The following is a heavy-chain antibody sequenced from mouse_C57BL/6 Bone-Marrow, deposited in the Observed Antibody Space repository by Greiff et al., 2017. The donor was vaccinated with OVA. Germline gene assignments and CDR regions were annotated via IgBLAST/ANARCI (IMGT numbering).Heavy chain of an antibody. J-gene: IGHJ3*01. CDR2: IDPEDGDT. Sequence: VQLQQSGAELVRPGASVKLSCTASGFNIKDYYMHWVEQRPEQGLEWIGRIDPEDGDTEYAPKFQGKATMTADTSSNTAYLQLSSLTSEDTAVYYCTIYWAWFAYWGQGTLVTVSA. V-gene: IGHV14-1*01. CDR1: GFNIKDYY. D-gene: IGHD2-1*01. CDR3: TIYWAWFAY.